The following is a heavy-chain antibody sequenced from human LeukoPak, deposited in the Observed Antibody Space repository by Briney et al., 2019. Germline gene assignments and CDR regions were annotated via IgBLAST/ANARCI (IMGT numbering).Heavy chain of an antibody. CDR3: ARGRDGRYFDY. D-gene: IGHD5-24*01. CDR1: GFTFSSYA. V-gene: IGHV3-21*01. Sequence: GGSLRLSCAASGFTFSSYAMSWVRQAPGKGLERVSSISSSSSYIYYTDSVKGRFTISRDNAKNSLYLQMNSLRAEDTAVYYCARGRDGRYFDYWGQGTLVTVSS. CDR2: ISSSSSYI. J-gene: IGHJ4*02.